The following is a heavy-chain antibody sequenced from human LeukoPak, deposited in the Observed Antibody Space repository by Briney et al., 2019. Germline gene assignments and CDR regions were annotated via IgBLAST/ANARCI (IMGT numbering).Heavy chain of an antibody. V-gene: IGHV3-7*03. CDR1: GFIFSPYA. CDR2: IKQDGSEK. D-gene: IGHD5-18*01. J-gene: IGHJ4*02. CDR3: ARDEGIQLWNPYYDY. Sequence: PGGSLRLSCSASGFIFSPYATHRVRQAPGKGLEWVANIKQDGSEKYYVDSVKGRFTISRDNAKNSLYLQMNSLRAEDTAVYYCARDEGIQLWNPYYDYWGQGTLVTVSS.